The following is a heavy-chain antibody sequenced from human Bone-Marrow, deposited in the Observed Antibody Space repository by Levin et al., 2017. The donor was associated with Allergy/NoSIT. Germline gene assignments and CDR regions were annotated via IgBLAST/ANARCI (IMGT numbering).Heavy chain of an antibody. CDR3: ARDHYSAYYGSGPRFYFDY. CDR1: GGSISSGGYY. CDR2: IYYSGST. V-gene: IGHV4-31*03. D-gene: IGHD3-10*01. J-gene: IGHJ4*02. Sequence: PSETLSLTCTVSGGSISSGGYYWSWIRQHPGKGLEWIGYIYYSGSTYYNPSLKSRVTISVDTSKNQFSLKLSSVTAADTAVYYCARDHYSAYYGSGPRFYFDYWGQGTLVTVSS.